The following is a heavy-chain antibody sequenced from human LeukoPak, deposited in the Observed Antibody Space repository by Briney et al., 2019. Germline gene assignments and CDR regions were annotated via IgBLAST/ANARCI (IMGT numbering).Heavy chain of an antibody. CDR2: INPNSGGT. CDR1: GYTFTGYY. CDR3: VRFENDYYYGMDV. V-gene: IGHV1-2*06. D-gene: IGHD3-16*01. Sequence: ASVKVPCKASGYTFTGYYMHWVRQAPGQGLEWMGRINPNSGGTNYAQKFQGRVTMTRDTSISTAYMELSRLRSDDTAVYYCVRFENDYYYGMDVWGQGTTVTVSS. J-gene: IGHJ6*02.